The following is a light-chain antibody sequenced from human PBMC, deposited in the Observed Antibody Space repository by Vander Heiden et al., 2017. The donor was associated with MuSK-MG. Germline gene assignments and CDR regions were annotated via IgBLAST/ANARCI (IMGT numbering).Light chain of an antibody. V-gene: IGLV2-23*02. CDR1: SSDVGSYNL. CDR2: EVS. Sequence: QSALTQPASVSGSPGPSITISCTGTSSDVGSYNLVSWYQQHPANAPKLMIYEVSKRPSGVSNRFSGSKSGTTASLTIFGLQDEDDADYYCCSYAGSSTGVFGSGTKVTVL. CDR3: CSYAGSSTGV. J-gene: IGLJ1*01.